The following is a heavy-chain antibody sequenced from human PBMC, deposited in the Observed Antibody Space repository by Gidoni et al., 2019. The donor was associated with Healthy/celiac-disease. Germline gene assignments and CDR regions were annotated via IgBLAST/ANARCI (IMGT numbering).Heavy chain of an antibody. J-gene: IGHJ4*02. Sequence: EVQLVESGGGLVQPGGSLRLSCAASGFTFSSYSMNWVRQAPGKGLEWVSYISSSSSTIYYADSVKGRFTISRDNAKNSLYLQMNSLRDEDTAVYYCARAIWDRGVVGEYYFDYWGQGTLVTVSS. CDR3: ARAIWDRGVVGEYYFDY. CDR2: ISSSSSTI. V-gene: IGHV3-48*02. CDR1: GFTFSSYS. D-gene: IGHD3-10*01.